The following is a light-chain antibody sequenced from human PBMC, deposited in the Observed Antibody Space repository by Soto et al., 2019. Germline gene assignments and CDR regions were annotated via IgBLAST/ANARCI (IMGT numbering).Light chain of an antibody. CDR2: DAS. V-gene: IGKV1-16*01. J-gene: IGKJ5*01. CDR1: QDINNY. Sequence: DIPMTQSPSSLSASVGDRVTITCQASQDINNYLNWYQQKPGQAPKLLIYDASSLESGVPSRFSGSGSGTEFTLTISSLQPDDVAADYCQQYNSYPITFGQGTRLEIK. CDR3: QQYNSYPIT.